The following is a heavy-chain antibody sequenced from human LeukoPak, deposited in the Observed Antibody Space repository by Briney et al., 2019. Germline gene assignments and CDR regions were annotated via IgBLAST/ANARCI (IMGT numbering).Heavy chain of an antibody. J-gene: IGHJ4*02. V-gene: IGHV1-2*02. CDR3: AREIYGDKKAKDY. CDR2: INGGSGAP. Sequence: APVKVSCKASGYSISGYYMHWVRQAPGQGLEYMGCINGGSGAPTYAQSFQGRVTLTRDTSISTAYMELTRLTYDDTAVYYCAREIYGDKKAKDYWGQGTLVTVSS. D-gene: IGHD3-10*01. CDR1: GYSISGYY.